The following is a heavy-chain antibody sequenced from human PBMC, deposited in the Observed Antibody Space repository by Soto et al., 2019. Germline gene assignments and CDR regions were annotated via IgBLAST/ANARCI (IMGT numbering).Heavy chain of an antibody. Sequence: ASVKVSCKASGYTFTGYYMHWVRQAPGQGLEWMGWINPNSGGTNYAQKFQGWVTMTRDTSISTAYMELSRLRSDDTAVYYCARDQGSTIFGVVESGMVYYGMDVWGQGTTVTVSS. CDR3: ARDQGSTIFGVVESGMVYYGMDV. CDR2: INPNSGGT. J-gene: IGHJ6*02. V-gene: IGHV1-2*04. D-gene: IGHD3-3*01. CDR1: GYTFTGYY.